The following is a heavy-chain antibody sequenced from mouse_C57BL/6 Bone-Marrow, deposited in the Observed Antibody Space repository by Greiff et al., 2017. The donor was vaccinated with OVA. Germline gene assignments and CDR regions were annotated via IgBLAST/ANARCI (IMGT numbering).Heavy chain of an antibody. CDR3: ARPANWEGMDY. CDR1: GFTFSDYG. CDR2: ISSGSSTI. J-gene: IGHJ4*01. D-gene: IGHD4-1*01. V-gene: IGHV5-17*01. Sequence: VQLKESGGGLVKPGGSLKLSCAASGFTFSDYGMHWVRQAPEKGLEWVAYISSGSSTIYYADTVKGRFTISRDNAKNTLFLQMTSLRSEDTAMYYCARPANWEGMDYWGQGTSVTVSS.